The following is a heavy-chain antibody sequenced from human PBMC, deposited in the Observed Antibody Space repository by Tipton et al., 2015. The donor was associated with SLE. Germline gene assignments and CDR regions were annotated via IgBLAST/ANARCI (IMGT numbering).Heavy chain of an antibody. CDR1: GGSISSSSYY. D-gene: IGHD5-12*01. J-gene: IGHJ4*02. CDR3: ARRGYSGYFDY. CDR2: IYYSGST. Sequence: TLSLTCTVSGGSISSSSYYWGWIRQPPGKGLEWIGSIYYSGSTYYNPSLKSRVTISVDTSKNQFSLKLSSVTAADTAVYYCARRGYSGYFDYWGQGTLVTVPS. V-gene: IGHV4-39*07.